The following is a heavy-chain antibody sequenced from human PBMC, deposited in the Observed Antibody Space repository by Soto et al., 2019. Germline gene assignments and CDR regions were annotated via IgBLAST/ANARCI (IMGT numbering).Heavy chain of an antibody. CDR3: SHVAVAVSFAH. D-gene: IGHD5-12*01. CDR1: GFSLDTGGVG. V-gene: IGHV2-5*02. J-gene: IGHJ4*02. CDR2: IYWDDDK. Sequence: QITLKESGPALLKPTQTLTLTCNFSGFSLDTGGVGVAWIRQPPGKALEWLALIYWDDDKRYSPSLRSRLTITKDTSKNQVVLIMTNVDPVDTATYYCSHVAVAVSFAHWGQGALVTVSS.